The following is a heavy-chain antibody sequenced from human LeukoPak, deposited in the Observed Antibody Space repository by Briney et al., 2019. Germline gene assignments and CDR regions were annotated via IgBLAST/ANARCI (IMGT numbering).Heavy chain of an antibody. CDR2: IIPLFRTA. J-gene: IGHJ5*02. V-gene: IGHV1-69*13. CDR3: ARVRLSAAALSWFDP. CDR1: GDTFSNYA. D-gene: IGHD3-16*01. Sequence: GASVKDSCKASGDTFSNYAINWVRQNPGQGFEWMGGIIPLFRTANYAQKFQGRVTITADESASTAYMELNSLRSEDTAVYYCARVRLSAAALSWFDPWGQGTLVTVSS.